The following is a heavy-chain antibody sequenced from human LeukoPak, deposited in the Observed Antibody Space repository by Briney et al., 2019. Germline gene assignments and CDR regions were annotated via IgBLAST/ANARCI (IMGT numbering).Heavy chain of an antibody. Sequence: GASVKVSCKASGYTFTSYDINWVRQATGQGLEWMGWMNPNSGNTGYAQKFQGRVTMTRNTSISTAYMELSSLRSEDTAMYYCARHPLDTAMGSYYFDYWGQGTLVTVSS. CDR2: MNPNSGNT. V-gene: IGHV1-8*01. CDR1: GYTFTSYD. J-gene: IGHJ4*02. D-gene: IGHD5-18*01. CDR3: ARHPLDTAMGSYYFDY.